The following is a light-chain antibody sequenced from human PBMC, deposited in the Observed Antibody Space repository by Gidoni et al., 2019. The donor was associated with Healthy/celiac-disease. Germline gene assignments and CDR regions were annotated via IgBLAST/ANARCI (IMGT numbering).Light chain of an antibody. CDR3: QQYYSTPPT. CDR2: WAS. J-gene: IGKJ1*01. Sequence: DIVITQSPPSLAVSLGESATINCKSTQSVLYSSNNKNYLALYQQKPGQPPKLLIYWASTRESGVPDRVSGSGSGTDFTLTISSLQAEDVAVYYCQQYYSTPPTFGQGTKVEIK. V-gene: IGKV4-1*01. CDR1: QSVLYSSNNKNY.